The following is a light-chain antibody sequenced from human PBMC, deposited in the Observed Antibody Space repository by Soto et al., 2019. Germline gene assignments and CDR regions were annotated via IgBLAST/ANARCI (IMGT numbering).Light chain of an antibody. Sequence: QTALTQPAPVSGAPGNSINNPFTRTTSKDFGYNYVSWYQHHPGKAPKLIMYDVSNRPSGVSNPFSGSKSGNTASLTISGLQPEDEADYYCSSYTTSNTRQIVFGNGTKVTVL. J-gene: IGLJ1*01. CDR1: TSKDFGYNY. CDR2: DVS. CDR3: SSYTTSNTRQIV. V-gene: IGLV2-14*03.